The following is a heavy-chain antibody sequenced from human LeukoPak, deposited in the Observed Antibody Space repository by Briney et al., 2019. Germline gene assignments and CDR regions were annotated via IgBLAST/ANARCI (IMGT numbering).Heavy chain of an antibody. D-gene: IGHD6-13*01. Sequence: PGGSLRLSCAASSTFSDHYMDWVRQAPGKGLEWIARTKNKADSHITQYAASVKGRFISSRDDSKNSLYLQMNSLKIEDTAVYYCARDTAAALDYWSQGILVTVSS. CDR1: STFSDHY. V-gene: IGHV3-72*01. CDR3: ARDTAAALDY. CDR2: TKNKADSHIT. J-gene: IGHJ4*02.